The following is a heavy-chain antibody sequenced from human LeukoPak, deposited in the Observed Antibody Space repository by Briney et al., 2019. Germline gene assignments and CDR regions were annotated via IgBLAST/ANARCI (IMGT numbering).Heavy chain of an antibody. Sequence: SETLSLTCTVSGGSISSYYWSWIRQPAGKGLEWIGRIYTSGSTNYNPSLKSRVTMSVDTSKNQFSLKLSSVTAADTAVYYCARGLGIAVADQFDYWGQGTLVTVSS. V-gene: IGHV4-4*07. CDR2: IYTSGST. D-gene: IGHD6-19*01. CDR3: ARGLGIAVADQFDY. CDR1: GGSISSYY. J-gene: IGHJ4*02.